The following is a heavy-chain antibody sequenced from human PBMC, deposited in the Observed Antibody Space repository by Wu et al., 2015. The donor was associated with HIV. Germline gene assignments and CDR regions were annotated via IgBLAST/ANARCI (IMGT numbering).Heavy chain of an antibody. D-gene: IGHD1-26*01. CDR1: GGTFSSYS. V-gene: IGHV1-69*13. Sequence: QVQLVQSGAEVKKPGSSVKVSCKASGGTFSSYSISWVRQAPGQGLEWMGRIIPMYGTANYAQKFQGRFTITADESTSTAYMELSSLRSDDTAIYYCARXTSGSSLSAFDIWGQGTLVTVSS. CDR3: ARXTSGSSLSAFDI. CDR2: IIPMYGTA. J-gene: IGHJ3*02.